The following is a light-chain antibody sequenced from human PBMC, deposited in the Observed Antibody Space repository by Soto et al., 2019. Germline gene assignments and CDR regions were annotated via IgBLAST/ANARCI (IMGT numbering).Light chain of an antibody. J-gene: IGLJ1*01. Sequence: QSVLTHPPSVSAAPGQKVSISCSGSSSNVGGNSVSSYQQLPGTAPTLLIYDDNKRPSAIPDRFSGSKSGTSATLGITGFQTGDEADYYCGSWDSSLSADVFGTGTKVTVL. CDR3: GSWDSSLSADV. CDR2: DDN. CDR1: SSNVGGNS. V-gene: IGLV1-51*01.